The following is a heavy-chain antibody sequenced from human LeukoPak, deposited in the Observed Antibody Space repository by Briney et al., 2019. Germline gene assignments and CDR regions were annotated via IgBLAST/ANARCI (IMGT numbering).Heavy chain of an antibody. J-gene: IGHJ4*02. D-gene: IGHD3-9*01. Sequence: GGSLRLSYAASGFTFSSYWMSWVRQAPGKGLEWVANIKQDGSEKYYVDSVKGRFTISRDNAKNSLYLQMNSLRAEDTAVYYCARDSHFYDILTGYYYWGQGTLVTVSS. CDR3: ARDSHFYDILTGYYY. V-gene: IGHV3-7*03. CDR1: GFTFSSYW. CDR2: IKQDGSEK.